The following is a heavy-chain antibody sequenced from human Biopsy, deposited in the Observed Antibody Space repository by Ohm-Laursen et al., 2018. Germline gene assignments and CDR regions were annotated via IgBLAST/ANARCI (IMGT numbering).Heavy chain of an antibody. CDR1: DDSIRNFY. J-gene: IGHJ3*01. Sequence: SDTLSPTCTVSDDSIRNFYWTWIRQPPGQGLEWIGHASYSGYTNYNPSLKSRVTISVDTSKNHFSLNLRSVTAADTAVYSCARLGNFWNAEDGLDLWGLGTMVTVSS. CDR3: ARLGNFWNAEDGLDL. V-gene: IGHV4-59*08. CDR2: ASYSGYT. D-gene: IGHD3-3*01.